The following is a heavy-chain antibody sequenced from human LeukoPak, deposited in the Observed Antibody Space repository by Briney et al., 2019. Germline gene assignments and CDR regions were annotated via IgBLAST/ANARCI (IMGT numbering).Heavy chain of an antibody. V-gene: IGHV1-18*01. D-gene: IGHD5-18*01. CDR1: GYTFTSYG. CDR3: ARDVNVDTAMVTWDY. Sequence: ASVKVSCKASGYTFTSYGISWVRQAPGQGLEWMGWISAYNGNTNYVQKLQGRVTMTTDTSTSTAYMELRSLRSDDTAVYYCARDVNVDTAMVTWDYWGQGTLVTVSS. J-gene: IGHJ4*02. CDR2: ISAYNGNT.